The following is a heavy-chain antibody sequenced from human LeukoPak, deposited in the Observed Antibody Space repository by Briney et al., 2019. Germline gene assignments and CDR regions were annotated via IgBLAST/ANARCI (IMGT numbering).Heavy chain of an antibody. CDR1: GFTFSSYA. Sequence: GGSLRLSCAASGFTFSSYAMHWVRQAPGKGLEWVAVISYDGSNKYYADSVKGRFTISRDNSKNSLYLQMNSLRAEDTALYYCASTVTINYDYYYYYMDVWGKGTTVTVSS. J-gene: IGHJ6*03. CDR3: ASTVTINYDYYYYYMDV. CDR2: ISYDGSNK. V-gene: IGHV3-30-3*01. D-gene: IGHD4-11*01.